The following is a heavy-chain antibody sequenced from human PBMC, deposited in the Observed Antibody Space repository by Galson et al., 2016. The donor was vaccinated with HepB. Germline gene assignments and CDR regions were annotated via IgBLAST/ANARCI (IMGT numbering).Heavy chain of an antibody. CDR3: AKDQNHYYDSRGYYGWADY. CDR1: GFTLSNYA. CDR2: ISYDGSNQ. J-gene: IGHJ4*02. D-gene: IGHD3-22*01. V-gene: IGHV3-30*18. Sequence: SLRLSCAASGFTLSNYAMHWVRQAPGKGLEWVAVISYDGSNQKYADSVKGRFTISRDNSKNTLYLQMDSRSADDTPVYYCAKDQNHYYDSRGYYGWADYWGQGTLVTVSS.